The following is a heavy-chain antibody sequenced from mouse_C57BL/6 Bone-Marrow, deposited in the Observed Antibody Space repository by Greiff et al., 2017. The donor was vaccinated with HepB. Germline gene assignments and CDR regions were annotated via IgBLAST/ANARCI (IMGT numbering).Heavy chain of an antibody. CDR2: IYPRSGNT. CDR1: GYTFTSYG. J-gene: IGHJ3*01. V-gene: IGHV1-81*01. CDR3: ARPYSNLFAY. Sequence: QVQLQQSGAELARPGASVKLSCKASGYTFTSYGISWVKQRTGQGLEWIGEIYPRSGNTYYNEKFKGKAILTADKSSSTAYMELRSLTSEDSAVYFCARPYSNLFAYWGQGTLVTVSA. D-gene: IGHD2-5*01.